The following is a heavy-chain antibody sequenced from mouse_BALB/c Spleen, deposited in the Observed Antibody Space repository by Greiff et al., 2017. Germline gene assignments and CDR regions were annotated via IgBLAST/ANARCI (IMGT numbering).Heavy chain of an antibody. V-gene: IGHV1-9*01. Sequence: QVQLKQSGAELMKPGASVKISCKATGYTFSSYWIEWVKQRPGHGLEWIGEILPGSGSTNYNEKFKGKATFTADTSSNTAYMQLSSLTSEDSAVYYCARFGSWFAYWGQGTLVTVSA. D-gene: IGHD2-2*01. CDR1: GYTFSSYW. J-gene: IGHJ3*01. CDR3: ARFGSWFAY. CDR2: ILPGSGST.